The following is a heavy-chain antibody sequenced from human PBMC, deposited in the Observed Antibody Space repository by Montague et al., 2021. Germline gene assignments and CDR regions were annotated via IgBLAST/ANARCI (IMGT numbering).Heavy chain of an antibody. CDR1: GGSISSTSYY. J-gene: IGHJ3*02. V-gene: IGHV4-39*01. CDR3: ARRMGFVVVTEHDAFDI. CDR2: IYYSGST. Sequence: SETLSLTCTVSGGSISSTSYYWGWIRQPPGTGLEWIGSIYYSGSTYYNPSLKSRVTISADTSKNQFSLRLRSVTAADTAMYYCARRMGFVVVTEHDAFDIGGQGTMVTVSS. D-gene: IGHD2-21*02.